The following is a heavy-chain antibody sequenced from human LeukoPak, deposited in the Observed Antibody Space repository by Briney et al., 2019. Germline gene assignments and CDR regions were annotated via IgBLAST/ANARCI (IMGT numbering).Heavy chain of an antibody. D-gene: IGHD4-17*01. CDR3: AKVTTGYFDL. CDR2: INHSGRT. Sequence: TTSETLSLTCAVYGGSFSGYYWSWIRQPPGKGLEWIGEINHSGRTNYNPSLKSRVTISVDTSKNQFSLKLSSVTAADTAVYYCAKVTTGYFDLWGRGTLVTVSS. J-gene: IGHJ2*01. V-gene: IGHV4-34*01. CDR1: GGSFSGYY.